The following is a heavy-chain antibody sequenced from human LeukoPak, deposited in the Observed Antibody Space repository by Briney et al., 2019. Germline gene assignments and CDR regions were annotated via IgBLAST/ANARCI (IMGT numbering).Heavy chain of an antibody. V-gene: IGHV1-2*02. J-gene: IGHJ4*02. Sequence: ASVKVSCKASGYTFTDSCMDWVRQAPGQGLEWMGWINPNSGDTNYAQKFQGRVTMTRDTSISTAYMELSRLTSDDTAVYYCTRDINWNYGYWGQGTLVTVSS. CDR1: GYTFTDSC. CDR3: TRDINWNYGY. D-gene: IGHD1-7*01. CDR2: INPNSGDT.